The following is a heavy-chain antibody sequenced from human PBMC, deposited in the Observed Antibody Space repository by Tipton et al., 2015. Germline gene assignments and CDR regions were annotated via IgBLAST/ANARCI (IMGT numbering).Heavy chain of an antibody. J-gene: IGHJ4*02. D-gene: IGHD4-23*01. CDR1: GGSVSSGSYY. CDR2: IYHSGSA. V-gene: IGHV4-61*01. CDR3: ARASGLYGGNSGSFDY. Sequence: TLSLTCTVSGGSVSSGSYYWSWIRQPPGKGLEWIGFIYHSGSATYNPTLKSRVTISLHTSKNQFSLKLSSVTAADTAVYYYARASGLYGGNSGSFDYWGQGTLVTVSS.